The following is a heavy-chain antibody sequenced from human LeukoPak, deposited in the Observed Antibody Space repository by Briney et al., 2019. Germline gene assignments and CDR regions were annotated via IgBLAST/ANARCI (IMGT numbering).Heavy chain of an antibody. V-gene: IGHV4-34*01. Sequence: SETLSLACAVYGGSFSGYYWSWIRQPPGKGLEWIGEINHSGSTNYNPSLKSRVTISVDTSKNQFSLKLSSVTAADTAVYYCARGSAPSSSSEGDSWFDPWGQGTLVTVSS. CDR2: INHSGST. J-gene: IGHJ5*02. CDR1: GGSFSGYY. D-gene: IGHD6-6*01. CDR3: ARGSAPSSSSEGDSWFDP.